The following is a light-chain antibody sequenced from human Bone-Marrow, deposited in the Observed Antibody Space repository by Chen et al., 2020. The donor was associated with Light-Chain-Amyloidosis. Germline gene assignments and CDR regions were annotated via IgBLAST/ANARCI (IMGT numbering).Light chain of an antibody. CDR1: SSDVGGYIF. J-gene: IGLJ3*02. CDR3: SSYTRSSTWV. CDR2: DVS. Sequence: QSALTQPASVSGSPGQSITISCSGTSSDVGGYIFVSWYQQHPGEAPKLIIYDVSNRPAGVPNRFSAAKSGNTASLTISGLQAEDEADYYCSSYTRSSTWVFGGGTKVTVL. V-gene: IGLV2-14*03.